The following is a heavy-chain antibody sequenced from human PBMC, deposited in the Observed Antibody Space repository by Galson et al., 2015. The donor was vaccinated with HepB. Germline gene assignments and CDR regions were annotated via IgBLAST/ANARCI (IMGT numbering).Heavy chain of an antibody. Sequence: SLRLSCAASGFTFSSYAMHWVRQAPGKGLEWVAVISYDGGNKYYADSVKGRFTISRDNSKNTLYLQMNSLRAEDTAVYYCARDKSDTMIVVVTYSYLDYWGQGTLVTVSS. V-gene: IGHV3-30*04. CDR3: ARDKSDTMIVVVTYSYLDY. CDR1: GFTFSSYA. CDR2: ISYDGGNK. D-gene: IGHD3-22*01. J-gene: IGHJ4*02.